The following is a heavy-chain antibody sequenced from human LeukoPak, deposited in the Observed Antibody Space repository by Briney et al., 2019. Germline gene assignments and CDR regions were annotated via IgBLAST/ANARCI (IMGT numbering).Heavy chain of an antibody. D-gene: IGHD2-21*02. J-gene: IGHJ6*02. V-gene: IGHV5-51*01. Sequence: GESLKISCKGSGYSFTSYWIGWVRQMPGKGLEWMGIIYPGDSDTRYSPSFQGQVTISADKSISTAYLQWSSLKASDTAMYYCARQKAYCGGDCYSKSPSYYYYYGMDVWGQGTTVTVSS. CDR3: ARQKAYCGGDCYSKSPSYYYYYGMDV. CDR2: IYPGDSDT. CDR1: GYSFTSYW.